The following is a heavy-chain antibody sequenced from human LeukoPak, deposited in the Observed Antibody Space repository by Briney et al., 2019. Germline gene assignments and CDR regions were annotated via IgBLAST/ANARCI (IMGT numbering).Heavy chain of an antibody. D-gene: IGHD2-15*01. CDR1: GYTFTSYD. CDR3: ATELPTYYYGMDV. V-gene: IGHV1-24*01. J-gene: IGHJ6*02. Sequence: GASVKVSCKASGYTFTSYDINWVRQAPGKGLEWMGGFDPEDGETIYAQKFQGRVTMTEDTSTDTAYMELSSLRSEDTAVYYCATELPTYYYGMDVWGQGTTVTVSS. CDR2: FDPEDGET.